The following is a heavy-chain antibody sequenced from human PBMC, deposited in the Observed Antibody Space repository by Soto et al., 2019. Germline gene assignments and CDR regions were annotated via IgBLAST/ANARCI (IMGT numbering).Heavy chain of an antibody. CDR3: AAGIGITFGGVTREFDY. V-gene: IGHV1-69*19. Sequence: QVQLVQSGAEVRKAGSSVRVSCKVSGGSFTTLAFSWVRQAPGQGLEWMGRIIPLFGTPNYAQRFQGRVAIFADESTNTTYMELSSLKSEDPAVYYCAAGIGITFGGVTREFDYWGQGTLVTVSS. J-gene: IGHJ4*02. D-gene: IGHD3-16*01. CDR2: IIPLFGTP. CDR1: GGSFTTLA.